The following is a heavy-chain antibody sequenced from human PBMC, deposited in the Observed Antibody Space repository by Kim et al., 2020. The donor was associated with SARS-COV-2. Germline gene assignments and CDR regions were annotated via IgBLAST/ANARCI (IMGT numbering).Heavy chain of an antibody. CDR3: ARLLYCSSTSCYPFDY. V-gene: IGHV5-51*01. Sequence: SFQGQVTISADKSSSTAYLQWSSLKASDTAMYYCARLLYCSSTSCYPFDYWGQGTLVTVSS. D-gene: IGHD2-2*01. J-gene: IGHJ4*02.